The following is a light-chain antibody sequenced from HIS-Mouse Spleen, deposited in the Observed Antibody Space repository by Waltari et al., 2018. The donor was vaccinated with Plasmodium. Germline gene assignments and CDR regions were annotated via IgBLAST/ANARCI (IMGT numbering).Light chain of an antibody. V-gene: IGLV2-23*01. CDR1: SSDVGSYNL. CDR2: EGS. Sequence: QSALTQPASVSGSPGQSITISCPGTSSDVGSYNLFSWYQHHPGKAPKLMIYEGSKRPSGVSNRFSGSKSGNTASLTISGLQAEDEADYYCCSYAGSSTYVFGTGTKVTVL. CDR3: CSYAGSSTYV. J-gene: IGLJ1*01.